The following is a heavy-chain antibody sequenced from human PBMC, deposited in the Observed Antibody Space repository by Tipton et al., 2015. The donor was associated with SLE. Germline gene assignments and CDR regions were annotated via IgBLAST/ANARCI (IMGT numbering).Heavy chain of an antibody. V-gene: IGHV3-30*02. J-gene: IGHJ6*02. CDR3: AKDAREYSSSPGYYGMDV. CDR1: GFTFSNAW. D-gene: IGHD6-6*01. Sequence: SLRLSCAASGFTFSNAWMSWVRQAPGKGLEWVAFIRYDGSNKYYADSVKGRFTISRDNSKNTLYLQMNSLRAEDTAVYYCAKDAREYSSSPGYYGMDVWDQGP. CDR2: IRYDGSNK.